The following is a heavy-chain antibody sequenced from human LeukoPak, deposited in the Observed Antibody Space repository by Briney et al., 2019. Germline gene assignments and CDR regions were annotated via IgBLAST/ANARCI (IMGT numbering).Heavy chain of an antibody. Sequence: SVTLSLTCTVSGGSISSSSYYWGWIRQPPGKGLEWIGSIYYSGSTYYNPSLKSRVTMSVDTSKNQFSLKLNSVTAADTAVYYCASQDYSSGWYYFDYWGQGTLVTVSS. D-gene: IGHD6-19*01. CDR2: IYYSGST. CDR3: ASQDYSSGWYYFDY. J-gene: IGHJ4*02. CDR1: GGSISSSSYY. V-gene: IGHV4-39*01.